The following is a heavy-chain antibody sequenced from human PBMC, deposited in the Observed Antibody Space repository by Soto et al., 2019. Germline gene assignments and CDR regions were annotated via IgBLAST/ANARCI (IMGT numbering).Heavy chain of an antibody. CDR2: ITYDGSSK. CDR3: ARIYSSTWNYLDY. J-gene: IGHJ4*02. V-gene: IGHV3-30-3*01. CDR1: GFTFDSFT. Sequence: VQLVESGGGVVQPGRSLRLSCTASGFTFDSFTFHWVRQAPDKGLEWVAVITYDGSSKFYADSVKGRFTISRDNSMNTLFLQMNSLRVDDTAVYYCARIYSSTWNYLDYWGQGTLVSVSS. D-gene: IGHD6-13*01.